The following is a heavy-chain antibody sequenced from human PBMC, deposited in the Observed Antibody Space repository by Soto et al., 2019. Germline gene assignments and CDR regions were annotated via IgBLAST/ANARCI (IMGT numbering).Heavy chain of an antibody. J-gene: IGHJ5*02. V-gene: IGHV2-5*02. CDR2: IYWDDDK. CDR3: AQRPTRNFGDYVELWFDP. CDR1: GFSLSTSGVG. Sequence: QITLKESGPTLVNPTQALTLTCTFSGFSLSTSGVGVGWIRQPPGKALEWLALIYWDDDKRYNTSLKSRLTITKDTAKNQVVLTMTNMDPLDTATYCCAQRPTRNFGDYVELWFDPWGQGTLVTVSS. D-gene: IGHD4-17*01.